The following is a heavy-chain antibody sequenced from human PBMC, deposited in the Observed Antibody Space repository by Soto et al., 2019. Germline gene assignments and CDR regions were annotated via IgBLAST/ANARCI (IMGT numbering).Heavy chain of an antibody. J-gene: IGHJ4*02. CDR1: GFMFSDYA. V-gene: IGHV3-23*01. Sequence: ESGGGLVQPGGSLRISCKVSGFMFSDYAMTWVRQAPGKGLEWVSSIGKSGSDRDYADSVKGRFTISRDNSENTVYLQMDSLKVDDTALYFCMKVRDYWGQGTQVTVS. CDR2: IGKSGSDR. CDR3: MKVRDY.